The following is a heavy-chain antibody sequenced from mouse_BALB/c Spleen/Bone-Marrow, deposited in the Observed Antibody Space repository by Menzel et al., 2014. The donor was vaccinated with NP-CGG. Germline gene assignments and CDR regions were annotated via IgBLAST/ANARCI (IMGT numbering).Heavy chain of an antibody. V-gene: IGHV7-3*02. CDR2: IRNKANGYTT. Sequence: EVQLVESGGGLVQPGGSLRLSCATSGFTFTDYYKNWVRQPPGKALEWLGFIRNKANGYTTEYSASVKGRFTISRDNSQNILYLQMNTLRAEDSATYYCARDKGRVFFDYWGQGTTLTVSS. CDR3: ARDKGRVFFDY. CDR1: GFTFTDYY. J-gene: IGHJ2*01.